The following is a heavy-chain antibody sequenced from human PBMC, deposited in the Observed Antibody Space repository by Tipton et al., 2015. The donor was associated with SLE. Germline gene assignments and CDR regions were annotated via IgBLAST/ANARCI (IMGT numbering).Heavy chain of an antibody. CDR3: ATELFRGYTSGWGPDY. V-gene: IGHV4-59*12. CDR2: ILYSGST. Sequence: LRLSCTVSGGSITNYYWSWIRQPPGKGLECIGYILYSGSTNYNPSLKSRVTISVDTSKNQFSLRLTSVTAADTAVYYCATELFRGYTSGWGPDYWGQGTLVTVSS. J-gene: IGHJ4*02. D-gene: IGHD6-19*01. CDR1: GGSITNYY.